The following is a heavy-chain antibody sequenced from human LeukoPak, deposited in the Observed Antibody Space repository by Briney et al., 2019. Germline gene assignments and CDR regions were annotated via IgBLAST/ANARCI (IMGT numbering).Heavy chain of an antibody. CDR2: ISSSGSTI. CDR3: ARESFAARWD. J-gene: IGHJ4*02. CDR1: GFTFSSYE. Sequence: GGSLRLSCAASGFTFSSYEMNWVRQAPGKGLEWVSYISSSGSTIYYADSVKGRFTISRDNAKNSLYLRMNSLRAEDTAVYYCARESFAARWDWGQGTLVTVSS. D-gene: IGHD6-6*01. V-gene: IGHV3-48*03.